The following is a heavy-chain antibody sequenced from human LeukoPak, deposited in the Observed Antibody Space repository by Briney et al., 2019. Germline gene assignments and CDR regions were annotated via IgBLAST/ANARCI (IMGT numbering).Heavy chain of an antibody. V-gene: IGHV3-23*01. CDR3: AKVVLRFLEWSPFDP. J-gene: IGHJ5*02. Sequence: GGSLRLSCAASGFTFSSYAMSWVRQAPGKGLEWVSAISGSGGSTYYADSVKGRLTISRDNSKNTLYLQMNSLRAEDTAVYYCAKVVLRFLEWSPFDPWGQGTLVTVSS. D-gene: IGHD3-3*01. CDR1: GFTFSSYA. CDR2: ISGSGGST.